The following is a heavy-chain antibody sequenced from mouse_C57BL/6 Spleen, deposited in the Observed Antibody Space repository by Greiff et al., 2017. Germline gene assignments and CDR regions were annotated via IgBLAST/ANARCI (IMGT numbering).Heavy chain of an antibody. CDR3: ARVHWNYYYAMDY. V-gene: IGHV1-69*01. Sequence: VQLQQPGAELVMPGASVKLSCTASGYTFTSYWMHWVKQRPGQGLEWIGEIDPSDSYTYYNQKFKGKSTLTVDKSSSTAYMQLSSLTSEDSAVYCCARVHWNYYYAMDYGGQGTSVTVSA. J-gene: IGHJ4*01. CDR1: GYTFTSYW. CDR2: IDPSDSYT.